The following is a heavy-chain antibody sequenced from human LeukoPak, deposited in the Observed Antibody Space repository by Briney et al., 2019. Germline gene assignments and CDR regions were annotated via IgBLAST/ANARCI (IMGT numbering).Heavy chain of an antibody. CDR1: GYTFTNYG. V-gene: IGHV1-18*01. Sequence: ASVKVSCKASGYTFTNYGINWVRQAPGQGLEWMGWISTYNGDTNYAQKVQGRVTMTTDTSTSTAYMELRSLRSDDTAVYYCARLYLPATRFDYWGQGTLVTVSS. J-gene: IGHJ4*02. CDR2: ISTYNGDT. D-gene: IGHD5-24*01. CDR3: ARLYLPATRFDY.